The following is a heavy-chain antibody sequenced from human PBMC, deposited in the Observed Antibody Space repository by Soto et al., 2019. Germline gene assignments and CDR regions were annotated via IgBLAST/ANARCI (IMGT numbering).Heavy chain of an antibody. CDR3: AKEEGVVIIRYYFDY. CDR1: GFTFSSYG. J-gene: IGHJ4*02. Sequence: GGSLRLSCAASGFTFSSYGMHWVRQAPGKGLEWVAVISYDGSNKYYADSVKGRFTISRDNSKNTLYLQMNSLRAEDTAVYYCAKEEGVVIIRYYFDYWGQGTLVTVSS. CDR2: ISYDGSNK. V-gene: IGHV3-30*18. D-gene: IGHD3-3*01.